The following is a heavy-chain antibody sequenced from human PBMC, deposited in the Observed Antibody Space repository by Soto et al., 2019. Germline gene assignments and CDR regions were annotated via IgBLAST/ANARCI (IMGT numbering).Heavy chain of an antibody. Sequence: ASVKVSCKASGYTFTSYGISWVRQAPGQGLEWMGWISAYNGNTNYAQKLQGRVTMTTDTSASTAYMELSSLRSEDTAVYYCARDEEYYDILTGYYMSWFDPWGQGTLVTVSS. CDR2: ISAYNGNT. CDR3: ARDEEYYDILTGYYMSWFDP. V-gene: IGHV1-18*01. J-gene: IGHJ5*02. CDR1: GYTFTSYG. D-gene: IGHD3-9*01.